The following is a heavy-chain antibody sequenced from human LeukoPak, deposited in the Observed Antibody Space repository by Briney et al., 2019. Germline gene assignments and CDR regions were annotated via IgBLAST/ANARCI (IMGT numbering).Heavy chain of an antibody. J-gene: IGHJ4*02. D-gene: IGHD6-6*01. CDR1: GYTFTSYG. CDR3: ARDGWFGSSLYGLKGY. CDR2: ISAYNGNT. V-gene: IGHV1-18*01. Sequence: ASVKVSCKASGYTFTSYGISWVRQAPGQGLEWMGWISAYNGNTNYAQKLQGRVTMTTDTSTSTAYMELRSLRSDDTAVYYCARDGWFGSSLYGLKGYWGQGTLVTVSS.